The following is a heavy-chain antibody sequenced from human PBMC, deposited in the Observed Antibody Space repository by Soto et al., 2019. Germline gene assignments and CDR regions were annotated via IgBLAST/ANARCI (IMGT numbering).Heavy chain of an antibody. Sequence: SVKVSCKASGGTFSSYAISWVRQAPGQGLEWMGGIIPIFGTANYAQKFQGRVTITADESASTAYMELSSLRAEDTAVYYCAKALYSSGYSSSYDYWGQGTLVTVSS. D-gene: IGHD6-13*01. CDR1: GGTFSSYA. CDR2: IIPIFGTA. CDR3: AKALYSSGYSSSYDY. J-gene: IGHJ4*02. V-gene: IGHV1-69*13.